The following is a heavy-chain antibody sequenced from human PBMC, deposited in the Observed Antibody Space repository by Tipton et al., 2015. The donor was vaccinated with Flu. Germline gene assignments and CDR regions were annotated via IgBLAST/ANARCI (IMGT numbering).Heavy chain of an antibody. J-gene: IGHJ6*02. V-gene: IGHV1-58*01. CDR3: AADHPGLDKYGMDV. D-gene: IGHD1-14*01. Sequence: QLVQSGPEVKKPGTSVTVSCEASGFTFTTCAVQWMRQARGQRPEWIGWIVVGAGTTYYAQKFQGRVSITRDMSTSTAYLHRSSLRSEDTAVYYCAADHPGLDKYGMDVWGQGTTVTVSS. CDR2: IVVGAGTT. CDR1: GFTFTTCA.